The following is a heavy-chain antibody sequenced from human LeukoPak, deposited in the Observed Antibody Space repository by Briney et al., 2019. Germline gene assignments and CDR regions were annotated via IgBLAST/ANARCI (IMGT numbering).Heavy chain of an antibody. D-gene: IGHD6-13*01. CDR1: GFTFDDYA. J-gene: IGHJ5*02. CDR3: AKGLGTRSNWLGP. V-gene: IGHV3-43*02. CDR2: IIDDGSVT. Sequence: PGGSLRLSCATSGFTFDDYAMHWVRQAPGKGLEWVSLIIDDGSVTYYADSVKGRFTISRDNSKNSLYLQMNSLRAEDTAFYYCAKGLGTRSNWLGPWGQGTLVTVSS.